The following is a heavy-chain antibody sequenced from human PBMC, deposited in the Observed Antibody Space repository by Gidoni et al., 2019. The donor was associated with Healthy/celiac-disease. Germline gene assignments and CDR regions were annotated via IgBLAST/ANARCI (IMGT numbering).Heavy chain of an antibody. CDR2: ICWNSGSI. D-gene: IGHD1-26*01. J-gene: IGHJ2*01. Sequence: EVQLVESGGGLVQPGRSLRLSCAASGFTFDDYAMHWVRQAPGKGLEWVSGICWNSGSIGYADSVKGRFTISRDNAKNSLYLQMNSLRAEDTALYYCAKDIRGRYGNWYFDLWGRGTLVTVSS. V-gene: IGHV3-9*01. CDR3: AKDIRGRYGNWYFDL. CDR1: GFTFDDYA.